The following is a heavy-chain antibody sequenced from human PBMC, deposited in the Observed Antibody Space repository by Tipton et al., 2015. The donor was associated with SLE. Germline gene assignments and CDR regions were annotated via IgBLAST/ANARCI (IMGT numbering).Heavy chain of an antibody. Sequence: GSLRLSCAATGFTFSGYWMHWVRQIPGKGLVWVSGLHSDGINKYYADSVKGRFAISRDNAKNTLYLQMNSLRAEDTAVYSCAAYCLGAGCLWGVWGKGTTVTVSS. CDR3: AAYCLGAGCLWGV. J-gene: IGHJ6*04. CDR2: LHSDGINK. CDR1: GFTFSGYW. D-gene: IGHD2-15*01. V-gene: IGHV3-74*01.